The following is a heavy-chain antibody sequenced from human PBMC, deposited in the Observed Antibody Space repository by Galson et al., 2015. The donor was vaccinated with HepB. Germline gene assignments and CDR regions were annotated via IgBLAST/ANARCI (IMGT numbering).Heavy chain of an antibody. Sequence: LSLTCTVSGGSISSSRHYWGWIRQPPGKGLEWIGRIYYSGSTYYNPSLKSRATISVDTSKNQFSLKVSSVSAADTAIYYCVRPRYCSSAACSAAFDLWGQGTLVTVSS. CDR2: IYYSGST. J-gene: IGHJ4*02. CDR3: VRPRYCSSAACSAAFDL. D-gene: IGHD2-2*01. CDR1: GGSISSSRHY. V-gene: IGHV4-39*01.